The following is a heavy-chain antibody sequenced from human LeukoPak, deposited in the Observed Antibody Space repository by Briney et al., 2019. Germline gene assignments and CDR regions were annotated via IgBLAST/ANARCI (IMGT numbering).Heavy chain of an antibody. V-gene: IGHV3-48*01. CDR1: GFTFITYS. J-gene: IGHJ4*02. D-gene: IGHD5-18*01. CDR3: AKYSYGYVSYFDY. CDR2: ISSSSSTI. Sequence: PGGSLRLSCAASGFTFITYSMNWVRQAPGKGLEWVSYISSSSSTIYYANSVKGRLTISRDNAKNSLYLQMNSLRAEDTAVYYCAKYSYGYVSYFDYWGQGTLVTVSS.